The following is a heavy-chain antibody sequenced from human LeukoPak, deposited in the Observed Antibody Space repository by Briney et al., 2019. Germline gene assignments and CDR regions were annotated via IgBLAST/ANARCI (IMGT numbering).Heavy chain of an antibody. CDR2: MNPNSGNT. CDR3: ARGQDYDFWSGYYTGDYYYYMDV. D-gene: IGHD3-3*01. Sequence: ASVKVSCKASGYTFTSYDINWVRPATGQGLEWMGWMNPNSGNTGYAQKFQGRVTITRNTSISTAYMELSSLRSEDTAVYYCARGQDYDFWSGYYTGDYYYYMDVWGKGTTVTVSS. V-gene: IGHV1-8*03. CDR1: GYTFTSYD. J-gene: IGHJ6*03.